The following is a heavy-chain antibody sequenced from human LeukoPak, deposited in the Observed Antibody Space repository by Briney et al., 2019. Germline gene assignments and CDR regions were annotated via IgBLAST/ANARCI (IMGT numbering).Heavy chain of an antibody. CDR1: GYSVSNNRAT. V-gene: IGHV6-1*01. CDR3: SRGRGDIDFDY. J-gene: IGHJ4*02. Sequence: PSQALSLTCTISGYSVSNNRATWNWLRQSPSRGLEWLGRAYYRSKRYNDYAVSVKSRITINPDTSRNQFSLQLNAVAPEDTAVYYCSRGRGDIDFDYWGQGALVIVSS. CDR2: AYYRSKRYN.